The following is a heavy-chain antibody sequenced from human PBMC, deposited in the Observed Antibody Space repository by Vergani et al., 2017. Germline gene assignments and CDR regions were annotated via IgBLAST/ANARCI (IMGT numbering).Heavy chain of an antibody. Sequence: EVQLLESGGNLIQPGGSLRLSCGASGFTFSSYAMTWVRLAPGKGLQWVSAIIGSGGNTFYTDSVKGRFTISRDNSKDTLYLQMNSLRVEDTAIYYCAKARDTNCKGGNCYSYYYGLDLWGQGTTVTVSS. J-gene: IGHJ6*02. V-gene: IGHV3-23*01. D-gene: IGHD2-21*01. CDR3: AKARDTNCKGGNCYSYYYGLDL. CDR1: GFTFSSYA. CDR2: IIGSGGNT.